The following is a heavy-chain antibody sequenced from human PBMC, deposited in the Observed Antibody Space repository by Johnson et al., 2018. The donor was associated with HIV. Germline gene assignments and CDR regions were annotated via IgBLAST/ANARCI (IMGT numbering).Heavy chain of an antibody. Sequence: QVQLVESGGGLVKPGGSLRLSCAASGFTFSDYYMSWIRQAPGKGLEWVSYITGSGTVVYYADSVTGRFTIARDNDKKSMYLQMNSLRPEDTAVYYCARDPAYSSTWEGAFDVWGQGTMVTVSS. D-gene: IGHD6-19*01. CDR2: ITGSGTVV. CDR1: GFTFSDYY. CDR3: ARDPAYSSTWEGAFDV. V-gene: IGHV3-11*04. J-gene: IGHJ3*01.